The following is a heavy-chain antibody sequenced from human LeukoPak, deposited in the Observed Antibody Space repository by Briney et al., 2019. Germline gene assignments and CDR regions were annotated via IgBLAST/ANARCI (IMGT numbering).Heavy chain of an antibody. J-gene: IGHJ4*01. Sequence: SETLSLTCTVSGASISNFYWSWIRQAPGQGLEWIGYMLYSGSTNQKPSLRSRVTISVDTSKNQVSLKLSSVTAADTAVYYCARSDIWGSYRFLDYWGQGTLVTVPS. D-gene: IGHD3-16*02. CDR3: ARSDIWGSYRFLDY. CDR1: GASISNFY. V-gene: IGHV4-59*08. CDR2: MLYSGST.